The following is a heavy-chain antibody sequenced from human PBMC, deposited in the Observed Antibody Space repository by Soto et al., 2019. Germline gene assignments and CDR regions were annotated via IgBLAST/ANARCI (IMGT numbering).Heavy chain of an antibody. V-gene: IGHV4-59*01. CDR2: IYYRGNT. CDR1: GGSITSYY. D-gene: IGHD4-17*01. Sequence: QVQLQESGPGLVKPSETLSLTCTVSGGSITSYYWSWIRQPPGKGLEWIGYIYYRGNTNYNPSLKSRVTISVGASKYQFSLKLNSVTAADTAVYYCATGSGTTVTTSYYYGMDVWGQGTTVTVSS. J-gene: IGHJ6*02. CDR3: ATGSGTTVTTSYYYGMDV.